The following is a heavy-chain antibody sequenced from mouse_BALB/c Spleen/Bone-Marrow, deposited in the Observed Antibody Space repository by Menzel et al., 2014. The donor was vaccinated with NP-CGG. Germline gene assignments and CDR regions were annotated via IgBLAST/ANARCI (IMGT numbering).Heavy chain of an antibody. Sequence: EVQLVESGGGLVQPGGSRKLSCAASGFTFSSFGMHWVRQAPEKGLEWVAYISSGSSTIYYADTVKGRFTISRDNPKNTLFLQMTSLRSEDTAMYYCARRRECYAMDYWGQGTSVTVSS. CDR1: GFTFSSFG. J-gene: IGHJ4*01. V-gene: IGHV5-17*02. CDR3: ARRRECYAMDY. CDR2: ISSGSSTI.